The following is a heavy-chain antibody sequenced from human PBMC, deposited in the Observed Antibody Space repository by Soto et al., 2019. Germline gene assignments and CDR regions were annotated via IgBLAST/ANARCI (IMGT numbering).Heavy chain of an antibody. CDR1: GFSFSSFA. D-gene: IGHD5-18*01. V-gene: IGHV3-48*03. Sequence: GGSLRLSCEASGFSFSSFAMNWVRQAPGRGLEWVSYISDDGASIYYADSLKGRFTISRDNAKNSLSLQMNNLRAEDTAVYYCARENSVQAWLHHFDHWGLGTLVTFS. J-gene: IGHJ4*02. CDR2: ISDDGASI. CDR3: ARENSVQAWLHHFDH.